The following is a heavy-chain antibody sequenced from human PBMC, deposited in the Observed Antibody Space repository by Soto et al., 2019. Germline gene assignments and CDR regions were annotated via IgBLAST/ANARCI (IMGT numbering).Heavy chain of an antibody. J-gene: IGHJ4*02. CDR3: ATYGASSFDY. Sequence: PSETLSLTCTVSGGSISGSDYYWSWIRQHPGKGLEWIGYIYYSGTTYYNPSLKSRVTISVDMSKNQFSLKLSSVTAADTAVYYCATYGASSFDYWGQGTLVTVSS. V-gene: IGHV4-31*03. CDR1: GGSISGSDYY. D-gene: IGHD4-17*01. CDR2: IYYSGTT.